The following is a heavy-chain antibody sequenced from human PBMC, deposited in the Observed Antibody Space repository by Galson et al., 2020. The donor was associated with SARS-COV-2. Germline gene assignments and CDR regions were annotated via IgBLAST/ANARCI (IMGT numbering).Heavy chain of an antibody. D-gene: IGHD3-3*01. CDR3: GRNRVPGDS. V-gene: IGHV4-59*01. CDR1: GGSLSGYY. Sequence: SETLSLTCTVSGGSLSGYYWSWIRQSPGKGLDWIGSIHYTGATHYNPSLQSRVTISLDTPKNQFSLTLTSVTGADTAVYYCGRNRVPGDSWGQGTLVTVSS. J-gene: IGHJ4*02. CDR2: IHYTGAT.